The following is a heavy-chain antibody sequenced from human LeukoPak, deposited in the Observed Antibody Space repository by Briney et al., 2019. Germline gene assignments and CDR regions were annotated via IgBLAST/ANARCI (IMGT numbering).Heavy chain of an antibody. CDR2: INPNSGGT. J-gene: IGHJ6*02. V-gene: IGHV1-2*02. D-gene: IGHD6-19*01. CDR1: GYTFTGYY. Sequence: VASVKVFCKASGYTFTGYYMHWVPQAPGQGLEWMGWINPNSGGTNYAQKFQGRVTMTRDTSISTAYMELSRLRSDDTAVYYCARDQGAVAGTIAYYGMDVWGQGTTVTVSS. CDR3: ARDQGAVAGTIAYYGMDV.